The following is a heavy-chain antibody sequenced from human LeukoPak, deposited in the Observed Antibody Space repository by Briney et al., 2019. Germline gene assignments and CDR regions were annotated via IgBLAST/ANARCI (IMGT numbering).Heavy chain of an antibody. CDR3: ARSDSSGYQNLDAFDI. D-gene: IGHD3-22*01. Sequence: SETLSLTCSVSGVSISGYYWSWIRQHPGKGLEWIGYIYYSGSTYYNPSLKSRVTISVDTSKNQFSLKLSSVTAADTAVYYCARSDSSGYQNLDAFDIWGQGTMVTVSS. CDR1: GVSISGYY. V-gene: IGHV4-31*03. J-gene: IGHJ3*02. CDR2: IYYSGST.